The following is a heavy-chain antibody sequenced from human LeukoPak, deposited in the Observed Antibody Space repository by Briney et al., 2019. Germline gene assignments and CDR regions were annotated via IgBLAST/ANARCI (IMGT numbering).Heavy chain of an antibody. V-gene: IGHV4-59*12. CDR2: IYYSGST. Sequence: SETLSLTCTVSGGSISSYYWSWIRQPPGKGLEWIGYIYYSGSTNYNPSLKSRVTISVDTSKNQFSLKLSSVTAADTAVYYCATDGPYTGDAFDIWGQGTMVTVSS. J-gene: IGHJ3*02. D-gene: IGHD2-2*02. CDR3: ATDGPYTGDAFDI. CDR1: GGSISSYY.